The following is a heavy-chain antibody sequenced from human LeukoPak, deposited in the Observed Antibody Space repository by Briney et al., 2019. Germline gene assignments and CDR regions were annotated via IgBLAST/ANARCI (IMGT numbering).Heavy chain of an antibody. CDR2: INHSGST. J-gene: IGHJ6*02. D-gene: IGHD6-19*01. CDR1: GGSFSGYY. CDR3: ARSKWLVGVYYYYYYGMDV. Sequence: SETLSLTCAVYGGSFSGYYWSWIRQPPGEGLEWIGEINHSGSTNYNPSLKSRVTISVDTSKNQFSLKLSSVTAADTAVYYCARSKWLVGVYYYYYYGMDVWGQGTTVTVSS. V-gene: IGHV4-34*01.